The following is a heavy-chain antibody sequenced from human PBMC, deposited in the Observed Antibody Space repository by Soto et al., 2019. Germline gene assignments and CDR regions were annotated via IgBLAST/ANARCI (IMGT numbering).Heavy chain of an antibody. J-gene: IGHJ4*02. V-gene: IGHV1-2*02. Sequence: QVQLVQSGAEVKKPGALVKVSCKASGYTFTGYQIHWVRQAPGQGLEWMGWFNPNSGGANYAQKFQGRVTMTGDTSISTAYMELNRLTSDDTAVYYCARGRTIVSPGNWGQGTLVSVSS. D-gene: IGHD2-21*01. CDR1: GYTFTGYQ. CDR3: ARGRTIVSPGN. CDR2: FNPNSGGA.